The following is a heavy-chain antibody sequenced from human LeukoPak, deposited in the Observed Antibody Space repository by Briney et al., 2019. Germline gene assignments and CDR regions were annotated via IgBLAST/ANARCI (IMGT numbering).Heavy chain of an antibody. Sequence: GGSLRLSCAASGFTFNIYSMNWVRQAPGKGLEWVSSISSSGSTIYYADSVKGRFTISRDNAKNSLYLQMNSLRAEDTAVYYCAELGITMIGGVWGKGTTVTISS. D-gene: IGHD3-10*02. CDR1: GFTFNIYS. V-gene: IGHV3-48*04. CDR3: AELGITMIGGV. J-gene: IGHJ6*04. CDR2: ISSSGSTI.